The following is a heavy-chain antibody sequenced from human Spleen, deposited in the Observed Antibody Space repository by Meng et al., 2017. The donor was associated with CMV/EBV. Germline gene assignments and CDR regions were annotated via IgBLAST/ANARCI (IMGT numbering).Heavy chain of an antibody. V-gene: IGHV4-61*01. CDR2: IYYSGST. J-gene: IGHJ3*02. Sequence: GSLRLSCTVSGYSISSGYYWGWIRQPPGKGLEWIGYIYYSGSTNYNPSLKSRVTISVDTSKNQSSLKLSSVTAADTAVYYCARVFEVSGGAFDIWGQGTMVTVSS. CDR3: ARVFEVSGGAFDI. CDR1: GYSISSGYY. D-gene: IGHD3-3*01.